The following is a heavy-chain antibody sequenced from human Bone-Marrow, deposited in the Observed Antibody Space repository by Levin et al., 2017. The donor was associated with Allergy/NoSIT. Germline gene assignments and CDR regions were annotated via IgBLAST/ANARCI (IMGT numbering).Heavy chain of an antibody. D-gene: IGHD1-1*01. Sequence: PGGSLRLSCAASGFRINDYHMNWVRRAPGKGLEWVAIIKQGGDDKYYVDSVRGRFIISRDDAKNSLYLQMNNLRADDTAVYYCARDGSKISWSWSGFDLWGQGILVTVSS. V-gene: IGHV3-7*01. CDR2: IKQGGDDK. CDR3: ARDGSKISWSWSGFDL. CDR1: GFRINDYH. J-gene: IGHJ4*02.